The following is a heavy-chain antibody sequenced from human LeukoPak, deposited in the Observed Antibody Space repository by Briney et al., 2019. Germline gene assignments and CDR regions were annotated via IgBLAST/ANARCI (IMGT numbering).Heavy chain of an antibody. D-gene: IGHD3-3*01. CDR1: GFSFSTHW. CDR3: ASGFLDDFWSGHF. J-gene: IGHJ4*02. CDR2: IKHDGSEK. V-gene: IGHV3-7*01. Sequence: GGSLRLSCAASGFSFSTHWMSWVRLAPGKGPEWVANIKHDGSEKYYVDSVKGRFTISRDNAKNSLYLHMNSLRAEDTAVYYCASGFLDDFWSGHFWGQGTLVTVSS.